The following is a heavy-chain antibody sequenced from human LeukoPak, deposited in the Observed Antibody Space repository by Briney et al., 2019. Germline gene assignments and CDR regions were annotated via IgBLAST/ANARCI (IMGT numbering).Heavy chain of an antibody. Sequence: SQTLSLTCAISGDSVSRHDLTWDWVRQSPSRGLEWLGRTFFRSKWYNDYAVSVKSRITVSPDTSKNQFSLHLNSVTPEDTAVYYCVRSYDWVFDYWGQGTRVTVSS. V-gene: IGHV6-1*01. CDR3: VRSYDWVFDY. D-gene: IGHD1-1*01. J-gene: IGHJ4*02. CDR2: TFFRSKWYN. CDR1: GDSVSRHDLT.